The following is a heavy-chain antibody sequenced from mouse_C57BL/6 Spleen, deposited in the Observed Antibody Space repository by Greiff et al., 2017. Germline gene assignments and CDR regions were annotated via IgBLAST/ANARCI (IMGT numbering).Heavy chain of an antibody. CDR1: GYAFSSYW. Sequence: QVQLQQSGAELVKPGASVKISCKASGYAFSSYWMNWVKQRPGKGLEWIGQIYPGDGDTNNNGKFKGKATLTADKSSSTAYMQLSSLTSEDAAVYFCARAADSSGSGFAYWGQGTLVTVSA. V-gene: IGHV1-80*01. J-gene: IGHJ3*01. CDR3: ARAADSSGSGFAY. CDR2: IYPGDGDT. D-gene: IGHD3-2*02.